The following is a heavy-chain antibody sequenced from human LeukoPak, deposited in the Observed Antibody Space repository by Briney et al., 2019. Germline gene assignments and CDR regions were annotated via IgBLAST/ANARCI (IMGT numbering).Heavy chain of an antibody. D-gene: IGHD3-22*01. V-gene: IGHV1-8*01. CDR2: MNPNSGNT. CDR1: GYTFTSCD. Sequence: ASVKVSCKASGYTFTSCDINWVRQATGQGLEWMGWMNPNSGNTGYAQKFQGRVTMTRNTSISTAYMELSSLRSEDTAVYYCARGYYDSSGYSPFDYWGQGTLVTVSS. CDR3: ARGYYDSSGYSPFDY. J-gene: IGHJ4*02.